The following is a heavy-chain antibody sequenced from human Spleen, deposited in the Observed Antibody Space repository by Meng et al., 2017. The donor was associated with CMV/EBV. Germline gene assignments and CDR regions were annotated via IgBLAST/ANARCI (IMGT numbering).Heavy chain of an antibody. Sequence: ASVKVSCKASGYTFTGYYMHWVRQAPGQGLEWLGRIFKGRRDYAQSLQGRVTLTTDTSTGTAYMALSRLTSANTAIYYCALDDTSGFYPGDYWGQGTLVTVSS. CDR3: ALDDTSGFYPGDY. J-gene: IGHJ4*02. D-gene: IGHD3-22*01. CDR2: IFKGRR. CDR1: GYTFTGYY. V-gene: IGHV1-18*04.